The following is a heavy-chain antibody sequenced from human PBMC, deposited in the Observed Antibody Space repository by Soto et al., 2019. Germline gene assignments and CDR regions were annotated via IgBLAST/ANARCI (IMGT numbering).Heavy chain of an antibody. CDR1: GYAFTSYG. CDR2: ISAYNGNT. V-gene: IGHV1-18*04. D-gene: IGHD3-16*02. CDR3: ARDGAVIALGDFQH. Sequence: QVQLVQSGAEVKKPGASVKVSCKASGYAFTSYGISWVRQAPGQGLEWMGWISAYNGNTNYAQNLEGRVTMTTDTSTSTAYMELRTLRSDGTAFYYCARDGAVIALGDFQHWGQGTRVTVSS. J-gene: IGHJ1*01.